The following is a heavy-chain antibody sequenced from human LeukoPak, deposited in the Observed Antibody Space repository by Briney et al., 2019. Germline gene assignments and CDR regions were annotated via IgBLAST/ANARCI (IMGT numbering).Heavy chain of an antibody. Sequence: PSETLSLTCTVSGGSISSYYWSWIRQPPGKGLEWIGYIYYSGSTNYNPSLKSRVTISVDTSKNQFSLKLSSVTAADTAVYYCAGGYASSWYTWFGPWGQGTLVTVSS. CDR2: IYYSGST. CDR3: AGGYASSWYTWFGP. D-gene: IGHD6-13*01. J-gene: IGHJ5*02. CDR1: GGSISSYY. V-gene: IGHV4-59*08.